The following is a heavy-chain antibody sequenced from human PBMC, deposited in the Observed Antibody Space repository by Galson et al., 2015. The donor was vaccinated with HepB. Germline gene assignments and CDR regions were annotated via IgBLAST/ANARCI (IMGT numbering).Heavy chain of an antibody. D-gene: IGHD1-26*01. CDR2: IIPIFGTA. J-gene: IGHJ5*02. CDR1: GGTFSSYA. V-gene: IGHV1-69*13. Sequence: SVKVSCKASGGTFSSYAISWVRQAPGQGLEWMGGIIPIFGTANYAQKFQGRVTITADESTSTAYMELSSLRSEDTAVYYCARDGRDSGSHNWFDPWGQGTLVTVSS. CDR3: ARDGRDSGSHNWFDP.